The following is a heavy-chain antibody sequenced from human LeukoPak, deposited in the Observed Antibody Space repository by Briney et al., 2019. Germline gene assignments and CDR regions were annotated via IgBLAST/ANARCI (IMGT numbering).Heavy chain of an antibody. V-gene: IGHV3-53*01. J-gene: IGHJ4*02. D-gene: IGHD5-24*01. CDR2: IYSGGST. CDR1: GFTVSSNY. CDR3: ARAVGYNFGRAHFDY. Sequence: PGGSLRLSCAASGFTVSSNYMSWVRQAPGKGLEWVSVIYSGGSTYYADSVKGRFTISRDNSKNTLYLQMNSLRAEDTAVYYCARAVGYNFGRAHFDYWGQGTLVTVSS.